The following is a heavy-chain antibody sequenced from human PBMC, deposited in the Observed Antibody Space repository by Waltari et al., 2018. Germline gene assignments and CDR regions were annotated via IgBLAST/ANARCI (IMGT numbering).Heavy chain of an antibody. CDR2: IYYSGST. Sequence: QVQLQESGPGLVKPSQTLSLTCTVSGGSISSGGYYWSWIRQHPGKGLEWIGYIYYSGSTYYNPSLKSLVTISVDTSKNQVSLKLSSVTAADTAVYYCARARITGTTNPYYYYGMDVWGQGTTVTVSS. CDR1: GGSISSGGYY. D-gene: IGHD1-7*01. J-gene: IGHJ6*02. V-gene: IGHV4-31*01. CDR3: ARARITGTTNPYYYYGMDV.